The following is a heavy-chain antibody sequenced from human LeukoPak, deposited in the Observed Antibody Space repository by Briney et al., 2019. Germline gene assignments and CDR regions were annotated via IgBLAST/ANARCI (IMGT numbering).Heavy chain of an antibody. Sequence: GGSLRLSCAASGFTFSSDSMNWVRQAPGKGLEWVSYISESSSYTYYAKSVKGRFTISRDNAKNSLYLQMNSLRGEDTAVYYCARDDAATDRASGMDVWGKGTTVTVSS. CDR2: ISESSSYT. J-gene: IGHJ6*04. CDR3: ARDDAATDRASGMDV. CDR1: GFTFSSDS. V-gene: IGHV3-21*01. D-gene: IGHD3-22*01.